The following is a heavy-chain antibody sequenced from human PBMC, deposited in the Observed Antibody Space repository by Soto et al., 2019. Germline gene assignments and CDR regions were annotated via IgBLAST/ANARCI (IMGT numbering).Heavy chain of an antibody. J-gene: IGHJ4*02. CDR2: IYYSGST. CDR1: GGSISSSSYY. V-gene: IGHV4-39*01. Sequence: SETLSLTCTVSGGSISSSSYYWGWIRQPPGKGLGWIGSIYYSGSTYYNPSLKSRVTISVDTSKNQFSLKLSSVTAADTAVYYCARQGTNIVATSFDYWGQGTLVTVSS. CDR3: ARQGTNIVATSFDY. D-gene: IGHD5-12*01.